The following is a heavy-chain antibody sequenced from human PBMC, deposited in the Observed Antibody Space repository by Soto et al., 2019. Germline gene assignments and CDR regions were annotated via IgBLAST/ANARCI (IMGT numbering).Heavy chain of an antibody. J-gene: IGHJ6*02. D-gene: IGHD1-26*01. CDR1: GFTFSSYG. CDR2: ISYDGSNK. V-gene: IGHV3-30*18. CDR3: AKDPGALDGATPLNYYYYGMDV. Sequence: QVQLVESGGGVVQPGRSLRLSCAASGFTFSSYGMHWVRQAPGKGLEWVAVISYDGSNKYYADSVKGRFTISRDNSKNTLYLRMNRLRAEDTAVYYCAKDPGALDGATPLNYYYYGMDVWGQGTTVTVSS.